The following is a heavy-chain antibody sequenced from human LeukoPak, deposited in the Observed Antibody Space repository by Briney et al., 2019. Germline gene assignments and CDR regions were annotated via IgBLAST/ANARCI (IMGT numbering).Heavy chain of an antibody. D-gene: IGHD5-12*01. Sequence: GGSLRLSCAGSGFPFSSHGMNWVRQAPGKGLEWVSGISPGGPTYYADSVKGRSSISRDDSKNTFYLQMINLRAEDTAVYYCAKDGAWLRFDDWGQGILVTVSS. CDR3: AKDGAWLRFDD. CDR2: ISPGGPT. J-gene: IGHJ4*02. V-gene: IGHV3-23*01. CDR1: GFPFSSHG.